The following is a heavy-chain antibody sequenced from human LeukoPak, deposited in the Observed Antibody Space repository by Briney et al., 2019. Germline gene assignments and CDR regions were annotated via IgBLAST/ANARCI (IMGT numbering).Heavy chain of an antibody. D-gene: IGHD3-10*01. Sequence: ASVKVSCKASGYSFTSYGFTWVRRAPGQGLEWMGWVSAYDGSTNYAQKIRGRVTMTTDASKNTVYMELRSLRFDDTAVYYCARGGRDGMDVGGQGTTVTVSS. CDR3: ARGGRDGMDV. CDR2: VSAYDGST. CDR1: GYSFTSYG. J-gene: IGHJ6*02. V-gene: IGHV1-18*01.